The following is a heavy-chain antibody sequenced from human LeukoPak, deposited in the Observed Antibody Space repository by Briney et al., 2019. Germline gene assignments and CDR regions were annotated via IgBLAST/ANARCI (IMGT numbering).Heavy chain of an antibody. Sequence: GGSLRLSCAASRFTFNTYAVNWVRQAPGKGLGWVSAISGNGDITYYADSVRGRSTISRDNSKNTLYLQMNSLRAEDTAVYYCARVKRDCSGGTCYSYDYWGQGTLVTVSS. CDR2: ISGNGDIT. CDR1: RFTFNTYA. D-gene: IGHD2-15*01. CDR3: ARVKRDCSGGTCYSYDY. J-gene: IGHJ4*02. V-gene: IGHV3-23*01.